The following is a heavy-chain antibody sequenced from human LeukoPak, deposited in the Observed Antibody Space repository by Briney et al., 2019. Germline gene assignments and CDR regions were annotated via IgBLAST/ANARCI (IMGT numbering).Heavy chain of an antibody. CDR1: GYTFTGYY. J-gene: IGHJ5*02. D-gene: IGHD1-26*01. CDR2: INPNSGGT. V-gene: IGHV1-2*02. CDR3: ARGRRSRGSYWFDP. Sequence: ASVKVSCKASGYTFTGYYMHWVRQAPGQGLEWMGWINPNSGGTNYAQKFQGRVTITRNTSISTAYMELSSLRSEDTAVYYCARGRRSRGSYWFDPWGQGTLVTVSS.